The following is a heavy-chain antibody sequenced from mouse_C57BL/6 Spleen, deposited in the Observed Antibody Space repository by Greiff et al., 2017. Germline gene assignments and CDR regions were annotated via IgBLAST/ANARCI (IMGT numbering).Heavy chain of an antibody. CDR1: GYTFTNYY. CDR2: INPNNGGT. D-gene: IGHD1-1*01. V-gene: IGHV1-26*01. Sequence: EVQLQQSGPELVKPGASVKLSCKASGYTFTNYYMHWVKQSPGQSLEWIGDINPNNGGTSYNQKFKGKATLTVDKSSSTAYMELRSLTSEDSAVYDWGKTSTYDYGSSWFGYWGQGTLVTVS. CDR3: GKTSTYDYGSSWFGY. J-gene: IGHJ3*01.